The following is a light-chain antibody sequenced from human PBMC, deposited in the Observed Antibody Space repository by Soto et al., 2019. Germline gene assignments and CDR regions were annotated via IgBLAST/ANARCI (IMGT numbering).Light chain of an antibody. CDR2: AAS. V-gene: IGKV1-17*01. CDR3: LQHNTYPFT. Sequence: DIQMTQFPSSLSASVGDRVTITCRASQGIKNDLVWYQQEAGKAPKRLIYAASRLHSGVPSRFSGTASGTEFSLTISSLQPEDFATYYCLQHNTYPFTFGQGTKLEI. CDR1: QGIKND. J-gene: IGKJ2*01.